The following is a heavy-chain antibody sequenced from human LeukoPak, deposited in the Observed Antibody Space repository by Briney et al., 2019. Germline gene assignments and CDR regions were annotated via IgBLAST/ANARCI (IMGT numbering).Heavy chain of an antibody. CDR2: IYSGGST. J-gene: IGHJ4*02. CDR3: AKEGGNGDFWSGHHFYYFDY. CDR1: GFTVSSNY. D-gene: IGHD3-3*01. Sequence: GGSLRLSCAASGFTVSSNYMSWVRQAPGKGLEWVSVIYSGGSTYYADSVKGRFTISRDNSKNTLYLQMNSLRAEDTAVYYCAKEGGNGDFWSGHHFYYFDYWGQGTLVTVSS. V-gene: IGHV3-66*01.